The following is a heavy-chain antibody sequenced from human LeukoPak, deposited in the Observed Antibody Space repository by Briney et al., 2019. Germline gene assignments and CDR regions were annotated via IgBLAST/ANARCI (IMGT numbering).Heavy chain of an antibody. CDR3: ARTLRSWYYYGMDV. CDR1: GYSFTSYD. D-gene: IGHD2-8*01. CDR2: ISAYNGNT. Sequence: ASVKVSCKASGYSFTSYDINWVRQATGQGLEWMGWISAYNGNTNYAQKLQGRVTMTTDTSTSTAYMELRSLRSDDTAVYYCARTLRSWYYYGMDVWGQGTTVTVSS. J-gene: IGHJ6*02. V-gene: IGHV1-18*01.